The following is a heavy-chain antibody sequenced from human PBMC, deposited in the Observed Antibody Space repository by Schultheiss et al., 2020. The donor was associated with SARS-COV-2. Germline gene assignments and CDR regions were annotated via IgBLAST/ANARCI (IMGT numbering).Heavy chain of an antibody. J-gene: IGHJ4*02. D-gene: IGHD3-9*01. V-gene: IGHV3-30*03. CDR2: ISYDGSNK. CDR3: ARDQGTLGLRYFDWLSY. Sequence: GGSLRLSCAASGFTFSNAWMNWVRQAPGKGLEWVAVISYDGSNKYYADSVKGRFTISRDNSKNTLYLQMNSLRAEDTAVYYCARDQGTLGLRYFDWLSYWGQGTLVTVSS. CDR1: GFTFSNAW.